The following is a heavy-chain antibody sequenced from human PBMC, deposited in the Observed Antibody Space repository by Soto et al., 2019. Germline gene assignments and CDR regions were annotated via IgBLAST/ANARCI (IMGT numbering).Heavy chain of an antibody. J-gene: IGHJ3*02. D-gene: IGHD2-15*01. CDR3: TTEVFGYCSGGSCPDAFDI. CDR2: IKSKTDGGTT. V-gene: IGHV3-15*01. Sequence: GGSLRLSCAASGFTFSNAWMSWVRQAPGKGLEWVGRIKSKTDGGTTDYAAPVKGRFTISRDDSKNTLYLQMNSLKTEDTAVYYCTTEVFGYCSGGSCPDAFDIWGQGTMVTVSS. CDR1: GFTFSNAW.